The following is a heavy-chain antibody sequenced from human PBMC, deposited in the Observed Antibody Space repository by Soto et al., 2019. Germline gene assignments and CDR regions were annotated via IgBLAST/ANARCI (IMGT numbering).Heavy chain of an antibody. CDR1: GGSISSGGYY. CDR3: ARVLLGYCSGGSCYPTFDY. J-gene: IGHJ4*02. CDR2: IYYSGST. Sequence: PSETLSLTCTVSGGSISSGGYYWSWIRQHPGKGLEWIGYIYYSGSTYYNPSLKSRVTISVDTSKNQFSLKLSSVTAADTAVYYCARVLLGYCSGGSCYPTFDYWGQGTLVTVSS. D-gene: IGHD2-15*01. V-gene: IGHV4-31*03.